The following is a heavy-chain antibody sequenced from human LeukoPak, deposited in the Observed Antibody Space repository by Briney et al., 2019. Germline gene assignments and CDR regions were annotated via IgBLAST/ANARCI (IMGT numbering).Heavy chain of an antibody. D-gene: IGHD4-17*01. Sequence: GGSLRLSCAASGFTFSSYGMSWVRQAPGKGLEWVSAISGSGGSTYYADSVKGRFTISRDNAKNSLYLQMNSLRAEDTAVYYCARDSTVNGDYWGQGTLVTVSS. V-gene: IGHV3-23*01. J-gene: IGHJ4*02. CDR3: ARDSTVNGDY. CDR2: ISGSGGST. CDR1: GFTFSSYG.